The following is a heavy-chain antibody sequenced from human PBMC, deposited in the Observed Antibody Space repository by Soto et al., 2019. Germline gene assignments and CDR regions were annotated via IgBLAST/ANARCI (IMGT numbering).Heavy chain of an antibody. J-gene: IGHJ4*02. CDR2: TYHSGST. CDR3: ASLMAVASY. D-gene: IGHD6-19*01. V-gene: IGHV4-4*02. CDR1: SGSISSSNW. Sequence: QVQLQESGPGLVKPSGTLSLTCAVSSGSISSSNWWRWVRQPPGQGMEWIGETYHSGSTNHNPSLKRLATISVDESKNQFPPKLSSGAAADTAVYYCASLMAVASYWGQGTLVTVSS.